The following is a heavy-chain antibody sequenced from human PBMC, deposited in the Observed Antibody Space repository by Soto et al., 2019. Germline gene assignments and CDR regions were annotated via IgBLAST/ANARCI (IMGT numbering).Heavy chain of an antibody. Sequence: SAKVTSEESGFSVPGCYRRSLRHAPGQAFEWMGIINPGDHSTRYSHSFQGRVAMTSDTSTSTVYLELSSLRSEDMALYYCARYYVPTQPLDYCGPGTPVTAPQ. CDR3: ARYYVPTQPLDY. J-gene: IGHJ4*02. D-gene: IGHD3-10*02. V-gene: IGHV1-46*01. CDR2: INPGDHST. CDR1: GFSVPGCY.